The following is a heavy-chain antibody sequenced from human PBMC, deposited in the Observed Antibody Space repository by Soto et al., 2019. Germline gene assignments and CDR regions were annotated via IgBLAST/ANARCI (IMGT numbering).Heavy chain of an antibody. CDR3: ARDAQDEYGEPNDAFDL. D-gene: IGHD4-17*01. V-gene: IGHV1-3*01. CDR2: INAGNGNT. CDR1: GYTFTSYA. J-gene: IGHJ3*01. Sequence: QVQLVQSGAEVKKPGASVKVSCKASGYTFTSYAMHWVRQAPGQRLEWMGWINAGNGNTKYSQKFQGRVTITRDTSASTAYMELSSLRSEDTAVYYCARDAQDEYGEPNDAFDLWGQGTMVTVSS.